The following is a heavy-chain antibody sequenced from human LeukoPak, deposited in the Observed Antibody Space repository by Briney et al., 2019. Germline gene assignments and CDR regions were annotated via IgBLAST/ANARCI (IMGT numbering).Heavy chain of an antibody. CDR2: IYYSGST. Sequence: SETLSLTCTVSGGSISSSSYYWVWIRQPPGKGLEWIGSIYYSGSTYYNPSLKSRVTISVDTSKNQFSLKLSSVTAADTAVYYCARHAMTTVTTNWFDPWGQGTLVTVSS. CDR3: ARHAMTTVTTNWFDP. CDR1: GGSISSSSYY. J-gene: IGHJ5*02. V-gene: IGHV4-39*01. D-gene: IGHD4-17*01.